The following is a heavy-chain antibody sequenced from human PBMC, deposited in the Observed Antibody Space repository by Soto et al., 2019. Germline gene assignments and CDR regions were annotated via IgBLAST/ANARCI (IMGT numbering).Heavy chain of an antibody. J-gene: IGHJ4*02. CDR1: GYTFTSYA. V-gene: IGHV1-3*01. CDR3: ARGDYYDIHDY. Sequence: ASVKVSCTASGYTFTSYAMHWVRQAPGQRLEWMGWINAGNGNTKYSQKFQGRVTITRDTSASTAYMEVSSLRSEDTAVYYCARGDYYDIHDYWGQGTLVTVSS. CDR2: INAGNGNT. D-gene: IGHD3-22*01.